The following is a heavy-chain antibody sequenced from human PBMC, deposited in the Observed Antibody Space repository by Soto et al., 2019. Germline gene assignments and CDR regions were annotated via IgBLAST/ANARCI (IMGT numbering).Heavy chain of an antibody. D-gene: IGHD6-19*01. CDR1: GYTFTSYA. Sequence: ASVKVSCKASGYTFTSYAMHWVRQAPGQRLEWMGWINAGNGNTKYSQKFQGRVTITRDTSASTAYMELSSLRSEDTAVYYCARGERKYSSGWYYIVYYYYGMDVWGQGTTVTVSS. CDR3: ARGERKYSSGWYYIVYYYYGMDV. CDR2: INAGNGNT. V-gene: IGHV1-3*01. J-gene: IGHJ6*02.